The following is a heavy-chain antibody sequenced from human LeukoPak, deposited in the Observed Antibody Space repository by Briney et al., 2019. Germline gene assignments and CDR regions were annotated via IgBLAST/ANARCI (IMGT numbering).Heavy chain of an antibody. CDR1: GGSISGYY. CDR3: ARRRSGSYFDY. CDR2: IYTSGST. V-gene: IGHV4-4*07. D-gene: IGHD1-26*01. J-gene: IGHJ4*02. Sequence: SETLSLTCTVSGGSISGYYWSWIRQPAGKGLEWIGRIYTSGSTNYNPSLKSRVTMSVDTSKNQFYLKLNSVTAADTAVYYCARRRSGSYFDYWGQRSLDTVSS.